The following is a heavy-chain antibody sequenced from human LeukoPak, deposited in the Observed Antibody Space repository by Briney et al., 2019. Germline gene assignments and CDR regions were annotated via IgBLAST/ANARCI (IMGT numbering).Heavy chain of an antibody. Sequence: SETLSLTCTVSGGSISSGSYYWSWIRQPAGKGLERIGRIYTSGSTNYNPSLKSRVTISVDTSKNQFSLKLSSVTAADTAVYYCARPFRKYSSGYYFDYWGQGTLVTVSS. V-gene: IGHV4-61*02. CDR2: IYTSGST. D-gene: IGHD6-19*01. CDR3: ARPFRKYSSGYYFDY. CDR1: GGSISSGSYY. J-gene: IGHJ4*02.